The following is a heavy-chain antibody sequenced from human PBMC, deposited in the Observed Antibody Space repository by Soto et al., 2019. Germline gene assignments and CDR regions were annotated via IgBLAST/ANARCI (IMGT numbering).Heavy chain of an antibody. CDR2: IWYDGSNK. J-gene: IGHJ4*02. CDR1: GFTFSSYG. CDR3: ARERENSQWLVNYYFDY. V-gene: IGHV3-33*01. D-gene: IGHD6-19*01. Sequence: GGSLRLSCAASGFTFSSYGMHWVRQAPGKGLEWVAVIWYDGSNKYYADSVKGRFTISRDNSKNTLYLQMNSLRAEDTAVYYCARERENSQWLVNYYFDYWGQGTLVTVSS.